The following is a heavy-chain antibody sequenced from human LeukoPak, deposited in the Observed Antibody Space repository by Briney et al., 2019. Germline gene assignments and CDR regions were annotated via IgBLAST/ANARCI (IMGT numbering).Heavy chain of an antibody. CDR2: ISSSGSTI. CDR3: ARAGSSSWYEVEYFQH. CDR1: GFTFSSYE. J-gene: IGHJ1*01. D-gene: IGHD6-13*01. V-gene: IGHV3-48*03. Sequence: GGSLRLSCAASGFTFSSYEMNWVRQAPGKGLEWVSYISSSGSTIYYADSVKGRFTISRDNAKNSLYLQMNSLRAEDTALYYCARAGSSSWYEVEYFQHWGQGTLVTVSS.